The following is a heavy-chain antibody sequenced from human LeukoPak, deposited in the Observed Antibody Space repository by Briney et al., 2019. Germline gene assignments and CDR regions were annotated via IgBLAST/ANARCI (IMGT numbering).Heavy chain of an antibody. J-gene: IGHJ4*02. Sequence: PSQTLSLTCSVSGGSISGGDNFWTWIRQPPGKGLEWIGNVYDSGNTFYSPSLTSRSTISIDTSKNQFSLKLTTATAADTAVYFFAKGGPDSGLDHWGQGTLVRVSS. D-gene: IGHD3-10*01. V-gene: IGHV4-30-4*01. CDR1: GGSISGGDNF. CDR3: AKGGPDSGLDH. CDR2: VYDSGNT.